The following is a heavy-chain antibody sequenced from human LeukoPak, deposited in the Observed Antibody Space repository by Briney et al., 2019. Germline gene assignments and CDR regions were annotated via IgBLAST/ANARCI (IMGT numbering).Heavy chain of an antibody. CDR1: GGSISSYY. D-gene: IGHD3-10*01. J-gene: IGHJ4*02. Sequence: SETLSLTCTVSGGSISSYYWSWIRQPPGKGLEWIGFIYYSGSTNYNPSLKSRVTISVDTSKKQFSLKLGSVTAADTAVYYCAKDSPLAVRGVIFDYWGQGTLVTVSS. CDR2: IYYSGST. CDR3: AKDSPLAVRGVIFDY. V-gene: IGHV4-59*01.